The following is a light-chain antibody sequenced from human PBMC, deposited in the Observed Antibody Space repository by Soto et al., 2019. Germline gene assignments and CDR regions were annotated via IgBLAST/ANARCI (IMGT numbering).Light chain of an antibody. CDR1: QSISSY. CDR2: SAS. Sequence: DIQMTQSPSSVSASVVDRVTVACRASQSISSYLNWYQQKPGKAPKLLTDSASSLQSGVPARFSGSGSGTDFTLTISSLQPEDFATYYCQQSYSSPRTFGQGTKVDIK. CDR3: QQSYSSPRT. J-gene: IGKJ1*01. V-gene: IGKV1-39*01.